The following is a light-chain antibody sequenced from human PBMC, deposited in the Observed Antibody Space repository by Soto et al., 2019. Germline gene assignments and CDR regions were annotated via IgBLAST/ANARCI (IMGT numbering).Light chain of an antibody. Sequence: DLQMTQSPSSLSASVGDRVTITCRASQDVSNYLNWYQQKPGKAPKLLIYDASNLETGVPSRFSGSGSGTDFTFTITSLQPEDFVTYYCQQYDDLYTFGQGTKLEIK. CDR2: DAS. V-gene: IGKV1-33*01. CDR1: QDVSNY. J-gene: IGKJ2*01. CDR3: QQYDDLYT.